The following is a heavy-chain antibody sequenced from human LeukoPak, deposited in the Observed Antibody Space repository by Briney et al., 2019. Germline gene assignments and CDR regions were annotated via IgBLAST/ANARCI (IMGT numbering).Heavy chain of an antibody. D-gene: IGHD2-2*01. CDR1: GFTFSNYW. CDR2: INQDGSEK. CDR3: ARDKYAGAFDI. J-gene: IGHJ3*02. V-gene: IGHV3-7*01. Sequence: GGSLRLSCAASGFTFSNYWMNWVRQAPGKGLEWVANINQDGSEKYYVDSVKGRFTISRDNAKNSLYLQMNSLRAEDTAVYYCARDKYAGAFDIWGQGTMVTVSS.